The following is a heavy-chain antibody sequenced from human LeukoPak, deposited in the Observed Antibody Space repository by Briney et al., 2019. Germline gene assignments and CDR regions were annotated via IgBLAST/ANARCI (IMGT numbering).Heavy chain of an antibody. J-gene: IGHJ4*02. CDR1: GGSISSYY. Sequence: SETLSLTCTVSGGSISSYYWSWVRQPAGKGLEWIGRIYASGNTNYNPSLKGRVTMTVDTSKNQFSLKLSSVTAADTAVYYCAGTYYYDSSGYFAFDYWGQGTLVTVSS. D-gene: IGHD3-22*01. CDR2: IYASGNT. CDR3: AGTYYYDSSGYFAFDY. V-gene: IGHV4-4*07.